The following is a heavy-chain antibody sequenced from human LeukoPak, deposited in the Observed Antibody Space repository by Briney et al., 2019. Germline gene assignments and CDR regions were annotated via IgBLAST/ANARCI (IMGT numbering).Heavy chain of an antibody. CDR1: GFTSSNAW. Sequence: GGSLTLSCAVSGFTSSNAWMSWVRQAPGKRLEWVGRIKSKTDGGTRDYAAPVKGRFTISRDDSRNTLYLQMYSLKTEDTAVYYCTTFDYAAFLIWGQGTMVTVSS. CDR3: TTFDYAAFLI. V-gene: IGHV3-15*01. CDR2: IKSKTDGGTR. J-gene: IGHJ3*02. D-gene: IGHD4/OR15-4a*01.